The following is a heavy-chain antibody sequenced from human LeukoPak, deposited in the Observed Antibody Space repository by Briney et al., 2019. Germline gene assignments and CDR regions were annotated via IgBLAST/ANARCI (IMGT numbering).Heavy chain of an antibody. V-gene: IGHV3-30-3*01. CDR3: ARYDKSIGGFDY. CDR1: GFTFSSYA. Sequence: GGSLRLSCAASGFTFSSYAMHWVRQAPGKGLEWVAVISYDGSNKYYADSVKGRFTISRDNSKNTLYLQMNSLRAEDTAVYYCARYDKSIGGFDYWGQGTLVTVSS. CDR2: ISYDGSNK. D-gene: IGHD3-9*01. J-gene: IGHJ4*02.